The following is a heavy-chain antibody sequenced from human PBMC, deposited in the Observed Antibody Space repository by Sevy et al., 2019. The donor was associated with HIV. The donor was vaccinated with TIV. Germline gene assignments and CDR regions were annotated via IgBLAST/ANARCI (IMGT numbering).Heavy chain of an antibody. D-gene: IGHD6-13*01. J-gene: IGHJ4*02. CDR3: TTASWSQEDYCKY. Sequence: GGSLRLSCAASGLTFSNAWMSWVRQAPGKGLEWVGRIKGKIYDGTIDYAAPVKGRFSISRDDSKNTRYLQMNSLKTEDTAVYYCTTASWSQEDYCKYCGQGTLVTVSS. CDR1: GLTFSNAW. V-gene: IGHV3-15*01. CDR2: IKGKIYDGTI.